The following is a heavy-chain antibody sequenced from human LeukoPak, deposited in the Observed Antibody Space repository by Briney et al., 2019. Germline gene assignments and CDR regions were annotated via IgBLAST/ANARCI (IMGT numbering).Heavy chain of an antibody. CDR2: ISGSGGST. V-gene: IGHV3-23*01. J-gene: IGHJ6*03. CDR1: GFTFSSYA. CDR3: AKRRGLELLYYYYMDV. D-gene: IGHD1-7*01. Sequence: PGGSLRLSCAASGFTFSSYAMSWVRQAPGKGLEWVSAISGSGGSTYFADSVKGRCTISRDNSKNTLYLQMNRLRAEDTAVYYCAKRRGLELLYYYYMDVWGKGTTVTVSS.